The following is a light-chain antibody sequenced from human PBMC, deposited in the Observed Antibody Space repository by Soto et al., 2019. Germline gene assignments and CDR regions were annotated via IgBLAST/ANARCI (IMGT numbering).Light chain of an antibody. CDR3: QQYYSYPPT. CDR1: QGISSY. CDR2: AAS. V-gene: IGKV1-8*01. Sequence: AIRITHSPSSLSSSTVDRVTITCRASQGISSYLAWYQQKPGKAPKLLIYAASTLQSGVPSRFSGSGSGTDFTLTISCLQSEDFATYYCQQYYSYPPTFGQGTKVDNK. J-gene: IGKJ1*01.